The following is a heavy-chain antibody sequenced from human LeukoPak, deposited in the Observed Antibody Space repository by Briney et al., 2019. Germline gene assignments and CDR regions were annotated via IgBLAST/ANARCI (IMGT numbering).Heavy chain of an antibody. V-gene: IGHV1-46*01. CDR2: INPSGGST. Sequence: ASVKVSCKASGYTFTSYYMLWVRQAPGQGLEWMGIINPSGGSTSYAQKFQGRVTMTRDTSTSTVYMELSSLRSEDTAVYYCARDAFMRGASTSCYSSWGQGTLVTVSS. CDR1: GYTFTSYY. J-gene: IGHJ5*02. D-gene: IGHD2-2*01. CDR3: ARDAFMRGASTSCYSS.